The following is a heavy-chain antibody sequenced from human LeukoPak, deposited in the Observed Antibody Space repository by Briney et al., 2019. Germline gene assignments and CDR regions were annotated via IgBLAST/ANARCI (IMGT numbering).Heavy chain of an antibody. CDR3: ARDASALRFLEWLLDY. Sequence: GSLRLSCAXSGFTLXDYYMSWIRQAPGKGLEWVSYISSSGSTIYYADSVKAPFPLSRHNAKNSLCLQMNSLRAEDTAVYYCARDASALRFLEWLLDYWGQGTLVTVSS. CDR1: GFTLXDYY. V-gene: IGHV3-11*01. D-gene: IGHD3-3*01. J-gene: IGHJ4*02. CDR2: ISSSGSTI.